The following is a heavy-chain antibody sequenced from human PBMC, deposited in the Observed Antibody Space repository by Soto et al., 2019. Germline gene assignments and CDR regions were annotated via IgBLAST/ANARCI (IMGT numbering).Heavy chain of an antibody. D-gene: IGHD3-22*01. V-gene: IGHV4-4*02. CDR1: CDSLSTDYW. CDR2: VHHSGST. CDR3: ARDPIFYYASSGYGGSYFDY. Sequence: SETLSLTCTVSCDSLSTDYWWSWVRQPPGKGLEWIGEVHHSGSTYYNPSLKSRVSISIDTSQNQFSLKLTSLTAADTAVYYCARDPIFYYASSGYGGSYFDYWGQGSRVTVSS. J-gene: IGHJ4*02.